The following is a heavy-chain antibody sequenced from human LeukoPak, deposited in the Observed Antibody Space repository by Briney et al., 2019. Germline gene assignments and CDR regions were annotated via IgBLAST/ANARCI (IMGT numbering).Heavy chain of an antibody. Sequence: GGSLRLSCAASGFTFSSYCMNWVRQAPGKGLEWVSSISSSSSYIYYADSVKGRFTISRDNAKNSLYLQMNSLRAEDTVVYYSARVYYDSSGYYHLDYWGQGTLVTVSS. D-gene: IGHD3-22*01. J-gene: IGHJ4*02. CDR1: GFTFSSYC. CDR3: ARVYYDSSGYYHLDY. CDR2: ISSSSSYI. V-gene: IGHV3-21*01.